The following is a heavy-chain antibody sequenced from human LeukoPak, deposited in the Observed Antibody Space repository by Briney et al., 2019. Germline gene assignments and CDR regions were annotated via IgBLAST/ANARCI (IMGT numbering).Heavy chain of an antibody. CDR1: GGSFSGYY. Sequence: SETLSLTCAVYGGSFSGYYWSWIRQPPGKGLEWIGEINHSGSTNYNPSLKSRVTISVDTSKNQFSLKLSSVTAADTAVYYCARRLRARWFDPWGQGTLVTVSS. V-gene: IGHV4-34*01. CDR3: ARRLRARWFDP. J-gene: IGHJ5*02. D-gene: IGHD6-6*01. CDR2: INHSGST.